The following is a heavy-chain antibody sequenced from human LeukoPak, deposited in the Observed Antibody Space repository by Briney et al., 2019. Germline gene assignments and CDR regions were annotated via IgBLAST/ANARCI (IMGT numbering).Heavy chain of an antibody. CDR1: GFTFGDYP. CDR2: ITWDGGTT. CDR3: AKDICTRTSCHYYFGS. Sequence: GGSLRLSCTASGFTFGDYPMYWVRQVPGKGLEWVSLITWDGGTTYYADSVKGRFTVSRDNSKNSLYLQMNNLRTEDTAFYYCAKDICTRTSCHYYFGSWGQGTLVTVSS. V-gene: IGHV3-43*01. D-gene: IGHD2-2*01. J-gene: IGHJ4*02.